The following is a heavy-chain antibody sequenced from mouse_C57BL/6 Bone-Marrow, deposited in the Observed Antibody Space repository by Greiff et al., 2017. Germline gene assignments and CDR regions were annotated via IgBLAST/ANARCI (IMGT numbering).Heavy chain of an antibody. D-gene: IGHD1-1*01. CDR3: TNYYGSSYVGVY. V-gene: IGHV5-9-1*02. CDR1: GFPFSSYA. CDR2: ISSGGDYI. Sequence: DVLLVESGEGLVKPGGSLKLSCAASGFPFSSYAMSWVRPTPEKRLEWVAYISSGGDYIYYADTVKGRFTISRDNARNTLYLQMSSLKSEDTAMYYCTNYYGSSYVGVYWGQGTTLTVSS. J-gene: IGHJ2*01.